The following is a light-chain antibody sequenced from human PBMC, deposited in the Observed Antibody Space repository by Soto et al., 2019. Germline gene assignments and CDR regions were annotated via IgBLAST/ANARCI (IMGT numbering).Light chain of an antibody. CDR3: EQYSSSSPT. V-gene: IGKV1-5*01. Sequence: DIQMPQSPSTLSASVGDRVTITCRASQSISTWLAWYQQKPGKAPKLLIYGASSLESGDPSRFSGSGSVTECTVIIDSLQPDDFATYYCEQYSSSSPTVGQGTKLEIK. CDR1: QSISTW. J-gene: IGKJ2*01. CDR2: GAS.